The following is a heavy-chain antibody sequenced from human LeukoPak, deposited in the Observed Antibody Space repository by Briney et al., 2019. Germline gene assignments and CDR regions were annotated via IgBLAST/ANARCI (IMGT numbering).Heavy chain of an antibody. V-gene: IGHV3-23*01. CDR3: AEDFIGESNWFDP. D-gene: IGHD3-10*01. J-gene: IGHJ5*02. CDR2: ISGSGGST. Sequence: GGSLRLSCAASGFTFSSYAMSWVRQAPGKGLEWVSAISGSGGSTYYADSVKGRFTISRDNTKNTLYLQMNSLRAEDTAVYYYAEDFIGESNWFDPWGQGTLVTVSS. CDR1: GFTFSSYA.